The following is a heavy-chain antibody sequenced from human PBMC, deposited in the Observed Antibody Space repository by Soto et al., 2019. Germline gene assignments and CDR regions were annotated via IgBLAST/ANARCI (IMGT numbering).Heavy chain of an antibody. J-gene: IGHJ4*02. CDR1: GFTFSSYS. D-gene: IGHD2-15*01. CDR2: ISSSSSYI. CDR3: ARDRLHETKDRYCSGGSCYSYGY. Sequence: GGSLRLSCAASGFTFSSYSMNWVRQAPGKGLEWVSSISSSSSYIYYADSVKGRFTISRDNAKNSLYLQMNSLRAEDTAVYYCARDRLHETKDRYCSGGSCYSYGYWGQGTLVTVSS. V-gene: IGHV3-21*01.